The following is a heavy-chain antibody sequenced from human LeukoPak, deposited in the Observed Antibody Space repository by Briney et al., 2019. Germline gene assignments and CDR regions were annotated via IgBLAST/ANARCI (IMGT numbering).Heavy chain of an antibody. V-gene: IGHV3-30*02. J-gene: IGHJ3*01. CDR3: ARDKSSGTYDAFDV. Sequence: PGGSLRLSCEASGFALSSSGMLWVRQAPGKGLEWVAFIMYDGSDKYYADSVKGRFTISRDNSKNTLYLQMNSLRAEDTAVYYCARDKSSGTYDAFDVWGQGTMVTVSS. D-gene: IGHD6-19*01. CDR1: GFALSSSG. CDR2: IMYDGSDK.